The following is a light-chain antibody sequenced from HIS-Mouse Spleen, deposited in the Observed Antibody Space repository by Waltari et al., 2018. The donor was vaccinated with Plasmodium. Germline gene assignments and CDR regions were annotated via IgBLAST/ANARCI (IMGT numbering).Light chain of an antibody. V-gene: IGLV1-51*01. Sequence: GQKVTISCSGSSSNIGNNYVSWYQQLPGTAPKLLIYDNNKRPSGIPDRFSGSKSGTSATLGITGLQTGDEADYYCRTWDSSLSAGVVFGGGTKLTVL. CDR1: SSNIGNNY. CDR3: RTWDSSLSAGVV. CDR2: DNN. J-gene: IGLJ2*01.